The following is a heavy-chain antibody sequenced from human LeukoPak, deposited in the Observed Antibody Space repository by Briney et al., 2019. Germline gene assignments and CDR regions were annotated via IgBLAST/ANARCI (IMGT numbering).Heavy chain of an antibody. CDR3: ARGVGDFWSGYYNWFDP. CDR2: MNTNRGET. J-gene: IGHJ5*02. D-gene: IGHD3-3*01. CDR1: GYTFTGYY. V-gene: IGHV1-8*03. Sequence: ASVKVSCKASGYTFTGYYMHWVRQGPGQGLGWVGWMNTNRGETGYAQKFQGRVTITRNTSRSTAYMELSSLRSEDTAVYYCARGVGDFWSGYYNWFDPWGQGTLVTVSS.